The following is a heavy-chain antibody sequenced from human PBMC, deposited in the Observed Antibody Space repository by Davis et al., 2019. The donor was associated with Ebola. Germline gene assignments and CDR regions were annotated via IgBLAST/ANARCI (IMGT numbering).Heavy chain of an antibody. CDR3: TRRTYDFWSGYYAYYFDY. CDR2: ISTSGNSI. J-gene: IGHJ4*02. Sequence: PGGSLRLSCTASGFTFSDHYMSWIRQAPGKGLEWVAHISTSGNSIYYADSVKGRFTISRDNAKNSLYLQMNSLRAEDTAVYYCTRRTYDFWSGYYAYYFDYWGQGTLVTVSS. V-gene: IGHV3-11*01. CDR1: GFTFSDHY. D-gene: IGHD3-3*01.